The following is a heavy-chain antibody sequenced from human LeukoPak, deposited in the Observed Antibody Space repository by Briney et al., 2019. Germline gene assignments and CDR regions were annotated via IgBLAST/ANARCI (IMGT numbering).Heavy chain of an antibody. J-gene: IGHJ4*02. CDR1: GYRFTSYW. CDR2: IYPGDSDT. Sequence: ESLKISCKGSGYRFTSYWIGWVRQKPGKGLEWMGVIYPGDSDTRYSPSFQGQVTISVDKSISTASLQWSSLKASDTAMYYCAWGSGYPTSYFDYWGQGTLVTVSS. D-gene: IGHD3-22*01. CDR3: AWGSGYPTSYFDY. V-gene: IGHV5-51*01.